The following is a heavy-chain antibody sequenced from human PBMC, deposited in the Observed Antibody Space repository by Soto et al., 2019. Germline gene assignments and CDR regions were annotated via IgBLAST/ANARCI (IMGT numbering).Heavy chain of an antibody. V-gene: IGHV3-23*01. D-gene: IGHD6-6*01. CDR3: AKRVAYSSSSDYFDS. CDR2: IGHSGVDL. J-gene: IGHJ4*02. CDR1: GFSFSTYG. Sequence: EVQLLESGGDLVQPGGSLRLSCAASGFSFSTYGMNWVRQAPGKGLEWVSSIGHSGVDLYYGDSVKGRFTISRDNSKNILYLQMTSLRDDDTAVYYCAKRVAYSSSSDYFDSWGQGTLVTVSS.